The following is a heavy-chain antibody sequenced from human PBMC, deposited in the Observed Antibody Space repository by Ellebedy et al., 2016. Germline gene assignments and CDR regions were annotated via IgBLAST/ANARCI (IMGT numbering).Heavy chain of an antibody. J-gene: IGHJ5*02. V-gene: IGHV4-31*03. CDR2: IYYSGST. CDR1: GGSISSGGYY. CDR3: ARSPYCSSTSCFYHRGKGWFDP. Sequence: SETLSLTXTVSGGSISSGGYYWSWIRQHPGKGLEWIGYIYYSGSTYYNPSLKSRVTISVDTSKNQFSLKLSSVTAADTAVYYCARSPYCSSTSCFYHRGKGWFDPWGQGTLVTVSS. D-gene: IGHD2-2*01.